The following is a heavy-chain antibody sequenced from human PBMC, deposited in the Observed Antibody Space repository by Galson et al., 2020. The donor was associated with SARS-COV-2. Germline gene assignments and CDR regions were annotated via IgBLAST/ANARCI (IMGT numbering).Heavy chain of an antibody. CDR1: GFTFSSYA. D-gene: IGHD6-19*01. J-gene: IGHJ6*02. V-gene: IGHV3-30-3*01. CDR3: ARDLAAIAVAGTGYYGMDV. CDR2: ISYDGSNK. Sequence: GGSLRLSCAASGFTFSSYAMHWVRQAPGKGLEWVAVISYDGSNKYYADSVKGRFTISRDNSKNTLYLQMNSLRAEDTAVYYCARDLAAIAVAGTGYYGMDVWGQGTTVTVSS.